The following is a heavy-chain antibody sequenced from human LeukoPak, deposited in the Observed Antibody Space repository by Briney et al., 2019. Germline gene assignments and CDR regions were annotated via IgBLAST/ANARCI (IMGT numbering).Heavy chain of an antibody. CDR2: INPNSGGT. CDR1: GYTFTGYY. J-gene: IGHJ4*02. Sequence: ASVKVSCKASGYTFTGYYMHWVRQAPGQGLEWMGWINPNSGGTNYAQKFQGWVTMTRDTSISTAYMELSRLRSDDTAVYYCAGATLAILRSSPVFDYWGQGTLVTVSS. D-gene: IGHD6-13*01. V-gene: IGHV1-2*04. CDR3: AGATLAILRSSPVFDY.